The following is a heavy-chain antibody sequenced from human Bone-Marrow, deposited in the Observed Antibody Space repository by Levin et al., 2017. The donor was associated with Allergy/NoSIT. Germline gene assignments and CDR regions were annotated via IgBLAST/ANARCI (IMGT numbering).Heavy chain of an antibody. CDR2: INPRVGNT. CDR1: GYTFSNYH. V-gene: IGHV1-46*03. D-gene: IGHD5-12*01. CDR3: ARDDVVATTNYYFYYYMDV. J-gene: IGHJ6*03. Sequence: GASVKVSCKASGYTFSNYHLHWVRQAPGQGLEWMGLINPRVGNTNYAQKFQGRISMTRDTSTSTVFMELHSLRAEDTAIYFCARDDVVATTNYYFYYYMDVWGSGTTVIVSS.